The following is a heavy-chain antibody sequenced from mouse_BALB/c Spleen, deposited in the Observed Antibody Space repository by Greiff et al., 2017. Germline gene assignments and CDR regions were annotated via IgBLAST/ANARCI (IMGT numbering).Heavy chain of an antibody. CDR2: INPSNGRT. D-gene: IGHD2-13*01. CDR3: AREGLH. V-gene: IGHV1S81*02. J-gene: IGHJ2*01. Sequence: QVHVKQPGAELVKPGASVKLSCKASGYTFTSYWMHWVKQRPGQGLEWIGEINPSNGRTNYNEKFKSKATLTVDKSSSTAYMQLSSLTSEDSAVYYCAREGLHWGQGTTLTVSS. CDR1: GYTFTSYW.